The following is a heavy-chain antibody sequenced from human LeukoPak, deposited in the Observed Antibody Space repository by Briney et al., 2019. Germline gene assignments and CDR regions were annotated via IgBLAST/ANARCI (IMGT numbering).Heavy chain of an antibody. J-gene: IGHJ4*02. CDR3: ATSVTAPDYDY. D-gene: IGHD2-21*02. CDR2: IYHSGST. CDR1: GGSISSSSYY. Sequence: SETLSLTCTVSGGSISSSSYYWGWIRQPPGKGLEWIGGIYHSGSTYYNPSLKSRVTISVDTSKNQFSLKLSSVTAADTAVYYCATSVTAPDYDYWGQGTLVTVSS. V-gene: IGHV4-39*07.